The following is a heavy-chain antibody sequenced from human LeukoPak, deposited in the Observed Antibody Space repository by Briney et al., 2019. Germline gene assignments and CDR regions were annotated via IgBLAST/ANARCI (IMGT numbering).Heavy chain of an antibody. CDR2: ISSSSSYI. J-gene: IGHJ4*02. V-gene: IGHV3-21*01. Sequence: GGSLRLSCAASGFTFSSYSMNWVRQAPGKGLEWVSSISSSSSYIYYADSVKGRFTISRDNAKNSLYLQMNSLRAEDTAVYYCARDSHYDYVWGSYRTFDYWGQGTLVTVSS. CDR1: GFTFSSYS. CDR3: ARDSHYDYVWGSYRTFDY. D-gene: IGHD3-16*02.